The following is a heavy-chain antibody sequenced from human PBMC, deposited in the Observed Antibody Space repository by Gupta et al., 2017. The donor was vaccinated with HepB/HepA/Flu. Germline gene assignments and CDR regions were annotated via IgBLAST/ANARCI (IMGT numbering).Heavy chain of an antibody. D-gene: IGHD4-11*01. CDR3: ARADRTTITPDY. V-gene: IGHV3-7*01. Sequence: EVQLVESGGGLVQPGGSLSLSCAASGFTFSNYWMSWVRQAPGKGLEWVANIKQDGSEKYYVDAVKGRFTISRDNAQNSLYLQMNSLRAEDTAVYFCARADRTTITPDYWGQGTLVTVSS. J-gene: IGHJ4*02. CDR1: GFTFSNYW. CDR2: IKQDGSEK.